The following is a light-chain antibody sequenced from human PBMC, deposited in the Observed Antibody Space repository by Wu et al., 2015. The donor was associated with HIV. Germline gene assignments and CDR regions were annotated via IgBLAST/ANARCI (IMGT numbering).Light chain of an antibody. CDR1: QSISSN. V-gene: IGKV3-15*01. Sequence: EILMTQSPDTLSVSPGERATLSCRASQSISSNLAWYQQKPGQAPRLLIYGASTRATGIPARFTGSGSGAEFTLTISSLQSEDFAVYYCQQYNFWPTFGGGTKVEIK. CDR2: GAS. CDR3: QQYNFWPT. J-gene: IGKJ4*01.